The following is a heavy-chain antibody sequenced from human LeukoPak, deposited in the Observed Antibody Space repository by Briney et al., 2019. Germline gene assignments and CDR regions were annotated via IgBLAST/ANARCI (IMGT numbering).Heavy chain of an antibody. CDR1: GFTFSSYD. J-gene: IGHJ4*02. Sequence: PGGSLRLSCAASGFTFSSYDMHWVRQATGKGLEWVSAIGTAGDPYYPGSEKGRFTISRENAKNSLYLQMNSLRAGDTAVYYCARVPPPGGPSSKRSGYFDYWGQGTLVTVSS. CDR2: IGTAGDP. CDR3: ARVPPPGGPSSKRSGYFDY. D-gene: IGHD3-10*01. V-gene: IGHV3-13*05.